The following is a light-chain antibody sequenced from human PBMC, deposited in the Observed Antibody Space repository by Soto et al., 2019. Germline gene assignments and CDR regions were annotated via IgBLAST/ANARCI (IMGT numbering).Light chain of an antibody. J-gene: IGKJ5*01. V-gene: IGKV1-33*01. Sequence: DIQMTQSPSSLSASEGDRVTITCQASQDIKNYLNWFQQKPGKAPKPLIFDASNLETGVPSRFSGSGSGTDFTLTISRLQPEDIATYYCQQHDHLPTFGQGTRLEIK. CDR2: DAS. CDR1: QDIKNY. CDR3: QQHDHLPT.